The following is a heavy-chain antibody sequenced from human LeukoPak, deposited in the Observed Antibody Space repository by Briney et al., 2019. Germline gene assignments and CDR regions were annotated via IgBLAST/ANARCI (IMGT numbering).Heavy chain of an antibody. D-gene: IGHD3-22*01. CDR1: GYTFTSYY. J-gene: IGHJ4*02. V-gene: IGHV1-69*04. CDR2: IIPILGIA. CDR3: ARDSTRNYYDSSKGDY. Sequence: SVKVSCKASGYTFTSYYMHWVRQAPGQGLEWMGRIIPILGIANYAQKFQGRVTITADKSTSTAYMELSSLRSEDTAVYYCARDSTRNYYDSSKGDYWGQGTLVTVSS.